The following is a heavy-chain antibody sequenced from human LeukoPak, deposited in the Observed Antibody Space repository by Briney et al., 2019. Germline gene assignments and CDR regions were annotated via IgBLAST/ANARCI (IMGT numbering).Heavy chain of an antibody. V-gene: IGHV3-21*01. Sequence: GGSLRLSCAASGFTFSSYSMNWIRQAPGKGLEWVSSISSSTSYIYYADSVKGRFTISKDNAKNSLYLQMNSLRAEDTAVYYCARAGGSTVSHSDYWGQGTLVTVST. CDR3: ARAGGSTVSHSDY. J-gene: IGHJ4*02. CDR2: ISSSTSYI. D-gene: IGHD4-17*01. CDR1: GFTFSSYS.